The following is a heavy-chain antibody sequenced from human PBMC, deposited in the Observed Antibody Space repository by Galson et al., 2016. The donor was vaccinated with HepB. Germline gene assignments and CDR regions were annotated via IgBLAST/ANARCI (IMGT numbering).Heavy chain of an antibody. Sequence: SLRLSCAASAFSFRSYSMNWLRQAPGKGLEWVSSISTGSNYIYYADSVKGRFTISRDNSKNSLYLQMKSLGAEDTAVYYCARGYQTIDYWGQGILVTVSP. CDR2: ISTGSNYI. J-gene: IGHJ4*02. CDR1: AFSFRSYS. D-gene: IGHD2-2*01. CDR3: ARGYQTIDY. V-gene: IGHV3-21*01.